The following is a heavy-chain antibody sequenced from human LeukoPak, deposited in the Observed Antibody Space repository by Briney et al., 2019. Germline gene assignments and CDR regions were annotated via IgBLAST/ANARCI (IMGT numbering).Heavy chain of an antibody. Sequence: GESLKISWKDSGYSFTSYWIGWVRQMPGKGLEWMGIIYPGDSDTRYSPSFQGQVTISADKSINTAYLQWSSLKAPDTAMYYCARSRAPGAADAFDIWGQGTMVTVSS. D-gene: IGHD7-27*01. V-gene: IGHV5-51*01. CDR1: GYSFTSYW. CDR3: ARSRAPGAADAFDI. J-gene: IGHJ3*02. CDR2: IYPGDSDT.